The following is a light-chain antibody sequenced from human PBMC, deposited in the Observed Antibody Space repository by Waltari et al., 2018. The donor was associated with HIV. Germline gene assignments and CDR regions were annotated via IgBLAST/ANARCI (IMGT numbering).Light chain of an antibody. V-gene: IGKV1-27*01. J-gene: IGKJ1*01. CDR1: QGITDY. CDR3: QKYNSGQWT. CDR2: AAS. Sequence: DIQMTQSPSSLSASVGDRVTITCRASQGITDYLAWYQQKPGKVPKLLIYAASTLQSGVPSRFSGSGSGTDFTLTITSLQPEDVATYYCQKYNSGQWTFGQGTKVEI.